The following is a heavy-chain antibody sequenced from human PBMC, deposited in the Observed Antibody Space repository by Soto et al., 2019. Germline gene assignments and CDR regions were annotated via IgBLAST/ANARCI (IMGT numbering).Heavy chain of an antibody. D-gene: IGHD6-19*01. CDR3: ARDQWDY. Sequence: QVQLVESGGGVVQPGRSLRLSCAASGFTFSSYGMHWVRQAPGKGLEWVAVISYDGSNKYYADSVKGRFTISRDNSKNTLYLQMNSLGAEDTAVYYCARDQWDYWGQGTLVTVSS. V-gene: IGHV3-30*03. CDR2: ISYDGSNK. CDR1: GFTFSSYG. J-gene: IGHJ4*02.